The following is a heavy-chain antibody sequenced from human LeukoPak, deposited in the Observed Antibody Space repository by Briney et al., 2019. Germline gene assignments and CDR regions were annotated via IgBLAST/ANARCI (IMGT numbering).Heavy chain of an antibody. J-gene: IGHJ4*02. CDR2: ISGSGGST. Sequence: GGSLRLSCAASGFTFSSYWMHWVRQAPGKGLEWVSAISGSGGSTYYADSVKGRFTISRDNSKNTLYLQMNSLRAEDTAVYYCAKLPRHHATAYFDYWGQGTLVTVSS. V-gene: IGHV3-23*01. CDR1: GFTFSSYW. CDR3: AKLPRHHATAYFDY.